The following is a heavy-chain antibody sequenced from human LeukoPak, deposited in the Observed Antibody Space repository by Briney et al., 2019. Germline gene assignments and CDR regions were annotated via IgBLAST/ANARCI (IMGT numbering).Heavy chain of an antibody. CDR3: ARENLAAAADY. J-gene: IGHJ4*02. Sequence: LAGGSLRLSCAASAFTFSAYWMHWVRHAPGKGLVWVSRIRGDGSMTNYADSVKGRFTISRDNAKNTLYLQMNSLRLEDTAVYYCARENLAAAADYWGQGTVVTVSS. V-gene: IGHV3-74*01. D-gene: IGHD6-25*01. CDR2: IRGDGSMT. CDR1: AFTFSAYW.